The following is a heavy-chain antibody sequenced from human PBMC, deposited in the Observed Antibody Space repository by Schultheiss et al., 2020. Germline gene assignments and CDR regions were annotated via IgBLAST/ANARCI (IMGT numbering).Heavy chain of an antibody. CDR3: ARDESSGWYYY. J-gene: IGHJ4*02. CDR2: VYFSGNT. Sequence: SETLSLTCTVSGGSISSYYWSWIRQPPGKGLEWIGSVYFSGNTYYNPSLKSRVTISVDTSKNEFSLRLTSVTAADTAVYYCARDESSGWYYYWGQGTLVTVSS. CDR1: GGSISSYY. D-gene: IGHD6-19*01. V-gene: IGHV4-4*08.